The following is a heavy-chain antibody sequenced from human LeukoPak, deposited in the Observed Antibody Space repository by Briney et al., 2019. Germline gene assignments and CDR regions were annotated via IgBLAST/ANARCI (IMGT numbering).Heavy chain of an antibody. Sequence: SQTLSLTCTVSGGSISSGDYYWSWIRQPPGKGLEWIGYIYYSGSTYYNPSLKSRVTISVDTSKNQFSLKLSSVTAADTAVYYCARTPWGNRGIYYMDVWGKGTTVTVSS. D-gene: IGHD3-16*01. CDR2: IYYSGST. CDR3: ARTPWGNRGIYYMDV. J-gene: IGHJ6*03. V-gene: IGHV4-30-4*08. CDR1: GGSISSGDYY.